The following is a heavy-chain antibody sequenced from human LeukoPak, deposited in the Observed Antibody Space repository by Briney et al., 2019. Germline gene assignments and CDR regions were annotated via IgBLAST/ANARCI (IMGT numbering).Heavy chain of an antibody. D-gene: IGHD2-15*01. CDR2: ISGIGNST. CDR3: AKGRGYCSGGSCYSDY. CDR1: GFTFSSSS. J-gene: IGHJ4*02. V-gene: IGHV3-23*01. Sequence: GGSLRLSCAASGFTFSSSSMSWVRQAPGKGLEWVSTISGIGNSTYYADSVRGRFTISSDNSKNTMFLQMSSLRAEDTAIYYCAKGRGYCSGGSCYSDYWGQGTLVTVSS.